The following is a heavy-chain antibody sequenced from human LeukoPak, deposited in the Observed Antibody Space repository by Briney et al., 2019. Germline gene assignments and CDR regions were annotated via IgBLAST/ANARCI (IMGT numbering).Heavy chain of an antibody. CDR2: INTNTGNP. J-gene: IGHJ4*02. Sequence: ASVKVSCKASGYTFTNYAMNWVRQAPGQGLEWMGWINTNTGNPTYAQGFTGRFVFSLDASVSTAYLQIRRLKAEDTAVYYCARVGSGWDFDYWGQGTLVTVSS. V-gene: IGHV7-4-1*01. D-gene: IGHD6-19*01. CDR1: GYTFTNYA. CDR3: ARVGSGWDFDY.